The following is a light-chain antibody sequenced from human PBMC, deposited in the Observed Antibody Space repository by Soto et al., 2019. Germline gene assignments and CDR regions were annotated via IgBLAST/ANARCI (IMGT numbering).Light chain of an antibody. V-gene: IGLV2-14*01. CDR3: SSYTRSSNYV. CDR1: SSDVGGYNY. CDR2: EVS. J-gene: IGLJ1*01. Sequence: QSVLTQPASVSGSPGQSITISCTGTSSDVGGYNYVSWYQQHSGKAPKLMIYEVSNRPSGVSNRFSGSKSGNTASLTISGLQAEDEAAYYCSSYTRSSNYVFGNATKVTVL.